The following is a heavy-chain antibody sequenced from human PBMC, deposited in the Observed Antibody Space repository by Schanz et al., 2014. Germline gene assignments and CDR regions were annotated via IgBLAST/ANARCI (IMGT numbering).Heavy chain of an antibody. Sequence: EVQLVESGGGLVQPGESLRLSCAVSGFSFSSYSMSWVRQAPGKGLEWIAYISSGGTTIYYADSVKGRFTISRDNSKNTLYLQMNSLRTEDTAVYFCAKSYDTSGYSGFDYWGQGTLVTVSS. CDR3: AKSYDTSGYSGFDY. CDR1: GFSFSSYS. V-gene: IGHV3-48*01. J-gene: IGHJ4*02. D-gene: IGHD3-22*01. CDR2: ISSGGTTI.